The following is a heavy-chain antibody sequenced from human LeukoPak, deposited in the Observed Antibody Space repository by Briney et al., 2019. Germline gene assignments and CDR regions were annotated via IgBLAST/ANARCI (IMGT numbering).Heavy chain of an antibody. J-gene: IGHJ3*02. CDR2: FDPEDGET. CDR3: ATDGPALGYCSSTSCPFDI. V-gene: IGHV1-24*01. Sequence: ASVKVSCKASGGTFSSYAISWVRQAPGQGLEWMGGFDPEDGETIYAQKFQGRVTMTEDTSTDTAYMELSSLRSEDTAVYYCATDGPALGYCSSTSCPFDIWGQGTMVTVSS. D-gene: IGHD2-2*01. CDR1: GGTFSSYA.